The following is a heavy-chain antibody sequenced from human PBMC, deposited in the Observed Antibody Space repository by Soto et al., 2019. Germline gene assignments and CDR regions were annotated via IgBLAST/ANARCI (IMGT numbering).Heavy chain of an antibody. CDR1: GGSISSSSYY. D-gene: IGHD5-12*01. CDR3: ARQTSSRDGYNRNYFDY. Sequence: SETLSLTCTVSGGSISSSSYYWGWILQPPGKGLEWIGSIYYSGSTYYNPSLKSRVTISVDTSKNQFSLKLSSVTAADTAVYYCARQTSSRDGYNRNYFDYWGQGTLVTVSS. V-gene: IGHV4-39*01. J-gene: IGHJ4*02. CDR2: IYYSGST.